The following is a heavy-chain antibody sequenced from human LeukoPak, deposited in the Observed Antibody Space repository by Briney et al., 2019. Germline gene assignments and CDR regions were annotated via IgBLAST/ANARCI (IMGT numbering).Heavy chain of an antibody. CDR1: GFTFSSHW. Sequence: GGSLRLSGAAAGFTFSSHWMHWVRQAPGKGLVWVSRIHSDGSSTRHADSVKGRFTISRDNAKNTLFLQMNNLSAEDTALYYCASAGEGLQSYCFDVWGQGTMVTVSS. CDR2: IHSDGSST. V-gene: IGHV3-74*01. D-gene: IGHD5-24*01. J-gene: IGHJ3*01. CDR3: ASAGEGLQSYCFDV.